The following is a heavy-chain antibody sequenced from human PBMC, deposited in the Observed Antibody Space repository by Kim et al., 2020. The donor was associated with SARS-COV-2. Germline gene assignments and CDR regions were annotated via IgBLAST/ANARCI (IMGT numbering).Heavy chain of an antibody. CDR1: GFTFSSYG. V-gene: IGHV3-30*18. CDR3: AKVASILVEVAASFFFD. CDR2: ISYDGSNK. D-gene: IGHD2-15*01. Sequence: GGSLRLSCAASGFTFSSYGMHWVRQAPGKGLEWVAVISYDGSNKYYADSVKGRITISRDNSKNTLLLQMNSLSADDTAVYYCAKVASILVEVAASFFFD. J-gene: IGHJ4*01.